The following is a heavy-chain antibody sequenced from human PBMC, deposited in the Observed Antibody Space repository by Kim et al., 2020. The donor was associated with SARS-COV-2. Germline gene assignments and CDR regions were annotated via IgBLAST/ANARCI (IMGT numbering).Heavy chain of an antibody. Sequence: SETLSLTCAVYGGSFSGYYWSWIRQPPGKGLEWIGEINHSGSTNYNPSLKSRVTISVDTSKNQFSLKLSSVTAADTAVYYCARDGDYWGQGTLVTVSS. CDR3: ARDGDY. CDR2: INHSGST. V-gene: IGHV4-34*01. CDR1: GGSFSGYY. J-gene: IGHJ4*02.